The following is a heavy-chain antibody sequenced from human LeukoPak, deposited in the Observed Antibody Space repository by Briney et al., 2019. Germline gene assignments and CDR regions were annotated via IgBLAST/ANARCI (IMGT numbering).Heavy chain of an antibody. CDR2: ISSSSSYI. CDR3: ARGYCSGGSCYSFGYYYGMDV. CDR1: GFTFSSYS. J-gene: IGHJ6*02. V-gene: IGHV3-21*01. D-gene: IGHD2-15*01. Sequence: GGSLRLSCAASGFTFSSYSMNWVRQAPGKGLEWVSSISSSSSYIYYADSVKGRFTISRDNAKNSLYLQMNSLRAEDTAVYYCARGYCSGGSCYSFGYYYGMDVWGQGTTVTVSS.